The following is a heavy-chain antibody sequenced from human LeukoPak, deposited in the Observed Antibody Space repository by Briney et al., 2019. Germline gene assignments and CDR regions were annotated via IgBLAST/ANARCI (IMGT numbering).Heavy chain of an antibody. Sequence: SETLSLTRTLSCGSISSSRYFWAWIRQPPGKGLEWIGTIYYSGSTYYNPSLKSRVTISVDTSKNQFSLKLSSVTAADTAVYYCARHLKITMTSNWFDPWGQGTLVTVSS. CDR3: ARHLKITMTSNWFDP. CDR1: CGSISSSRYF. D-gene: IGHD3-22*01. V-gene: IGHV4-39*01. CDR2: IYYSGST. J-gene: IGHJ5*02.